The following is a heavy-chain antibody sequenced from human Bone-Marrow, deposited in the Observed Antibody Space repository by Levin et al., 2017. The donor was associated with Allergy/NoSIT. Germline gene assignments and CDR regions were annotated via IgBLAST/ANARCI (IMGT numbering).Heavy chain of an antibody. Sequence: NAGGSLRLSCAASGFTFGDSYMTWIRQSPGKGLEWISYISPTSNTIYYADSVRGRFTISRDNADKSLHLQMDSLRVEDTGLYYCAREGQSLVRGANDYWGQGILVTVSS. V-gene: IGHV3-11*01. CDR2: ISPTSNTI. CDR3: AREGQSLVRGANDY. D-gene: IGHD2-8*02. J-gene: IGHJ4*02. CDR1: GFTFGDSY.